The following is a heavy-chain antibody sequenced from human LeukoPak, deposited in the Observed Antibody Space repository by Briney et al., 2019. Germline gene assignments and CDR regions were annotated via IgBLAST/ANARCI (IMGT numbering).Heavy chain of an antibody. CDR3: AKVMFPEYSSAQGY. J-gene: IGHJ4*02. V-gene: IGHV3-23*01. CDR2: ISGSGGST. D-gene: IGHD6-6*01. CDR1: GFTFSSYA. Sequence: GGSLRLSCAASGFTFSSYAMSWVRQAPGKGLEWVSAISGSGGSTYYADSVKGRFTISRDNSKNTLYLQMNSLRAEDAAVYYCAKVMFPEYSSAQGYWGQGTLVTVSS.